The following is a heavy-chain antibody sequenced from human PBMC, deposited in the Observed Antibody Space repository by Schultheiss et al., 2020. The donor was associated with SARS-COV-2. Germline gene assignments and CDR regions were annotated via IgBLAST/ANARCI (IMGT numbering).Heavy chain of an antibody. D-gene: IGHD1-26*01. CDR2: IYHSGST. J-gene: IGHJ6*02. CDR3: AQRVGAIAYYYGMDV. V-gene: IGHV4-4*02. CDR1: GGSISSSNW. Sequence: SETLSLTCAVSGGSISSSNWWSWVRKPPGKGLEWIGEIYHSGSTNYNPSLKSRVTISIDTSKNQFSLKMSSVTAADTAVYYCAQRVGAIAYYYGMDVWGQGATVTVSS.